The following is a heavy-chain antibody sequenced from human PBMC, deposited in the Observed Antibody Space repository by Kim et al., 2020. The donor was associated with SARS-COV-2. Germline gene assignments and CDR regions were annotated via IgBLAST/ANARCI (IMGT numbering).Heavy chain of an antibody. CDR2: ISGSTRYL. Sequence: GGSLRLSCAASGFTFSTSTMNWVRQAPGQGLEWVSSISGSTRYLYPAYSAKGRFTSSSDNAKSSLNLQMHSISAEVTAAYFCASADEHHGFGYWGQVT. V-gene: IGHV3-21*04. CDR3: ASADEHHGFGY. CDR1: GFTFSTST. J-gene: IGHJ4*02.